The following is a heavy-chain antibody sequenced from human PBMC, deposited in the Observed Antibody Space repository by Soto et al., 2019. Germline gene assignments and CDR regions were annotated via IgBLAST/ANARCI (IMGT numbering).Heavy chain of an antibody. CDR1: GGSFSGYY. D-gene: IGHD6-19*01. CDR3: ARGHGQWLVLFLDAFDI. CDR2: INHSGST. Sequence: QVQLQQWGAGLLKPSETLSLTCAVYGGSFSGYYWSWIRQPPGKGLEWVAEINHSGSTNYNPSLKSRVTISVDTSKNQFSLKLSSVTAADTAVYYCARGHGQWLVLFLDAFDIWGQGTMVTVSS. V-gene: IGHV4-34*01. J-gene: IGHJ3*02.